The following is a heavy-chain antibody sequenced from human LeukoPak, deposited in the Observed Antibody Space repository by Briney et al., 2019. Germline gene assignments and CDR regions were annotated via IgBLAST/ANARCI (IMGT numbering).Heavy chain of an antibody. CDR2: IIPIFGTA. D-gene: IGHD6-19*01. Sequence: ASVKVSCKASGGTLSSYAISWVRQAPGQGLEWMGGIIPIFGTANYAQKFQGRVTITTDESTSTAYMGLSSLRSQDTAPYYCAVASSGWFSFDYWGQGNLVTVSS. CDR3: AVASSGWFSFDY. J-gene: IGHJ4*02. V-gene: IGHV1-69*05. CDR1: GGTLSSYA.